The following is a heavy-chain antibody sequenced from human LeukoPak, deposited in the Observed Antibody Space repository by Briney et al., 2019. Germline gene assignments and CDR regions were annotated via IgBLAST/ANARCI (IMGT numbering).Heavy chain of an antibody. CDR2: ISGSGGST. CDR3: ATHRNREPWELLFAFDI. Sequence: PGGSLRLSCAGSGFTFNNYAMTWVRQAPGKGLEWVSGISGSGGSTYYADSVKGRFTISRDNSKNTLHLQMRSLRAEDTAVYYCATHRNREPWELLFAFDIWGQGTMVIVSS. D-gene: IGHD1-26*01. J-gene: IGHJ3*02. CDR1: GFTFNNYA. V-gene: IGHV3-23*01.